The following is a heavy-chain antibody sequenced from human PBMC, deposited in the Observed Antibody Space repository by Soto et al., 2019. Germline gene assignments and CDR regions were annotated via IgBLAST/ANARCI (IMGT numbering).Heavy chain of an antibody. Sequence: GVLRLSCAASGFTFSSYAMSWVRQAPGKGLEWVSAISGSGGSTYYADSVKGRFTISRDNSKNTLYLQMNSLRAEDTAVYYCAKRDRVVTPSRGAFDIWGQGTMVTVSS. CDR2: ISGSGGST. J-gene: IGHJ3*02. CDR3: AKRDRVVTPSRGAFDI. V-gene: IGHV3-23*01. CDR1: GFTFSSYA. D-gene: IGHD2-21*02.